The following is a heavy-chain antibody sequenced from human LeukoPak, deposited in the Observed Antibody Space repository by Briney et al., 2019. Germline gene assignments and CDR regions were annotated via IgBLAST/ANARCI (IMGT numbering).Heavy chain of an antibody. CDR1: GFTLSSYA. CDR2: ISVSGNT. V-gene: IGHV3-23*01. CDR3: STTDYCDILTGYYKGVDY. D-gene: IGHD3-9*01. Sequence: PGGSLRLSCAASGFTLSSYAMSWVRQGPGKGLEWVSAISVSGNTYHADSVKGRFTISRDNSKNTLYLQMNSLKTEDTAVYYCSTTDYCDILTGYYKGVDYWGQGTLVTVSS. J-gene: IGHJ4*02.